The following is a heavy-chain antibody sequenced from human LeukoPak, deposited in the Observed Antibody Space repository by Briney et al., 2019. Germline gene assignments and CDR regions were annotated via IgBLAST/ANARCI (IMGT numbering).Heavy chain of an antibody. V-gene: IGHV4-59*01. Sequence: SETLSLTCTVSGGSISSYYWSWIRQPAGKGPEWIGYIYYSGSTNYNPSLKSRVTISVDTSKNQFSLKLSSVTAADTAVYYCARESDSSGPFDYWGQGTLVTVSS. CDR1: GGSISSYY. CDR3: ARESDSSGPFDY. CDR2: IYYSGST. J-gene: IGHJ4*02. D-gene: IGHD3-22*01.